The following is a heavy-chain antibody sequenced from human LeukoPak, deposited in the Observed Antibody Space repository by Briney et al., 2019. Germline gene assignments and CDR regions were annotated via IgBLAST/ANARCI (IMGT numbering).Heavy chain of an antibody. V-gene: IGHV3-49*04. CDR2: IRSKAYGGTT. CDR3: TRDDSSSWSAI. D-gene: IGHD6-13*01. CDR1: GFTFSSYA. J-gene: IGHJ4*02. Sequence: QAGRSLRLSCAASGFTFSSYAVHWVRQAPGKGLEWVGFIRSKAYGGTTEYAASVKGRFTISRDDSKSIAYLQMNSLKTEDTALYYCTRDDSSSWSAIWGQGTLVTVSS.